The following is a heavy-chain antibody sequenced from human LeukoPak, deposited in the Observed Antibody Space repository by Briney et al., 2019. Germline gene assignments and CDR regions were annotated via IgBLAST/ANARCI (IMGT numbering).Heavy chain of an antibody. V-gene: IGHV1-18*01. D-gene: IGHD3-10*01. CDR3: ARDHRDLWFGESYYYGMDV. CDR1: GGTFSSYA. J-gene: IGHJ6*02. CDR2: ISAYNGNT. Sequence: ASVKVSCKASGGTFSSYAISWVRQAPGQGLEWMGWISAYNGNTNYAQKLQGRVTMTTDTSTSTAYMELRSLRSDDTAVYYCARDHRDLWFGESYYYGMDVWGQGTTVTVSS.